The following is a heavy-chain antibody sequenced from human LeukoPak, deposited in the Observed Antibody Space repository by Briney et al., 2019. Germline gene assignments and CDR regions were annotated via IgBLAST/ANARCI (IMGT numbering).Heavy chain of an antibody. Sequence: GGSLRLSCAAAGFTFSRYAMSWVRQAPGKGLEWVSAISGSGGSTYYADSVKGRFTISRDNSKNTLYLQMNSLRAEDTAVYYCAKGSIVVAIRNYFDYWGQGTLVTVSS. CDR3: AKGSIVVAIRNYFDY. J-gene: IGHJ4*02. CDR2: ISGSGGST. D-gene: IGHD3-22*01. CDR1: GFTFSRYA. V-gene: IGHV3-23*01.